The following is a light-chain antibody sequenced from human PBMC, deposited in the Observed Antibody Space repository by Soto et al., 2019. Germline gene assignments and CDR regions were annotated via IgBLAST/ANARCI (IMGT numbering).Light chain of an antibody. J-gene: IGLJ1*01. Sequence: AVVTQEPSLTVSPGGTVTLTCGSSTGAVTNGHYPYWFQQKPGQAPRTLIYDTTNRHSWTLARFSGSLLGGKAALTLSGAQPEDEAEYYCLLSYNGPYVFGTGTKVTVL. CDR3: LLSYNGPYV. CDR1: TGAVTNGHY. V-gene: IGLV7-46*01. CDR2: DTT.